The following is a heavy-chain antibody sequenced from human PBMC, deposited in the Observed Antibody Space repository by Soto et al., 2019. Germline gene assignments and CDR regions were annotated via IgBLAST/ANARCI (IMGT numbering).Heavy chain of an antibody. V-gene: IGHV1-18*01. D-gene: IGHD3-16*01. CDR3: AMVDNYVTPTPQDV. J-gene: IGHJ6*02. Sequence: QVQLVQSGDEVKKPGASVKVSCKASGYIFVNYSIAWVRQAPGQGLEWMGWISPYNGNTHYATKVQGRLTMTTDTSTSTAYMDLGSLTSDDTAVYYCAMVDNYVTPTPQDVWGQGTTVTVSS. CDR2: ISPYNGNT. CDR1: GYIFVNYS.